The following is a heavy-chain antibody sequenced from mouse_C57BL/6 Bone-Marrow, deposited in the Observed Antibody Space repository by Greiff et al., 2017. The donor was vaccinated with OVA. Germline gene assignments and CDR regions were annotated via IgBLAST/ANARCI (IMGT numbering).Heavy chain of an antibody. V-gene: IGHV10-3*01. Sequence: EVQVVESGGGLVQPKGSLKLSCAASGFTFNTYAMHWVRQAPGKGLEWVARIRSKSSNYATYYADSVKDRFTISRDDSQSMLYLQMNNLKTEDTAMYYCVRDKTLYGSSYEYFDVWGTGTTVTVSS. D-gene: IGHD1-1*01. CDR3: VRDKTLYGSSYEYFDV. CDR1: GFTFNTYA. J-gene: IGHJ1*03. CDR2: IRSKSSNYAT.